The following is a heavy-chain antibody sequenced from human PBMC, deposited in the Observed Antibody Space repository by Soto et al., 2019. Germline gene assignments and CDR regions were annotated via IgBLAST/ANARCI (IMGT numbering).Heavy chain of an antibody. CDR2: IYHIGST. Sequence: QVQLQESGPGLVKPSGTLSLTCAVSGGSISGSNWWSWVRQPPGKGLEWIGEIYHIGSTNYNPSLKSRVPISADESKNQVSLKLTSVTPPDAAVYYCARRVGQQLVNYWYFDLRGRGTLVTVSS. D-gene: IGHD6-13*01. V-gene: IGHV4-4*02. CDR3: ARRVGQQLVNYWYFDL. CDR1: GGSISGSNW. J-gene: IGHJ2*01.